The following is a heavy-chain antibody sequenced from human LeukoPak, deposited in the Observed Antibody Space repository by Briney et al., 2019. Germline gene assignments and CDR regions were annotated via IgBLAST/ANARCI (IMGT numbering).Heavy chain of an antibody. CDR3: AAYHDISSGYTFDS. CDR1: GGSISSSSYY. J-gene: IGHJ4*02. V-gene: IGHV4-39*07. Sequence: SETLSLTCTVSGGSISSSSYYWGWIRQPPGKGLEWIGEIHPSGSTRYNPSLKNRLSVSIDKSNDQVSLKLSSVTAADTAVYYCAAYHDISSGYTFDSWGQGTLVTVSS. CDR2: IHPSGST. D-gene: IGHD3-9*01.